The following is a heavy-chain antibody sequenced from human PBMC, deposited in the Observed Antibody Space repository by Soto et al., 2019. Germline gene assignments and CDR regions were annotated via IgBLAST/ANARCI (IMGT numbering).Heavy chain of an antibody. V-gene: IGHV4-59*08. CDR3: ARHQLRYFDNWFDP. Sequence: SETLSLTCNVSNSPISDFYWSWFRQPPGKGLEWIGYIYYSGSTNYNPSLKSRVTISVDTSKNQFSLKLSSVTAADTAVYYCARHQLRYFDNWFDPWGQGTLVTVSS. J-gene: IGHJ5*02. CDR1: NSPISDFY. CDR2: IYYSGST. D-gene: IGHD3-9*01.